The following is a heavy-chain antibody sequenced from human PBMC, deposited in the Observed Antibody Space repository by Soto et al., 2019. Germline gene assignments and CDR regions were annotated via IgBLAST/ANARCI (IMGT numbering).Heavy chain of an antibody. V-gene: IGHV4-30-4*01. J-gene: IGHJ4*02. CDR3: ARVGSSIATRPFDY. CDR2: IYYSGIT. D-gene: IGHD6-6*01. Sequence: QVQLQESGPGLVKPSQTLSLTCTVSGGSISSGDYYWSWIRQPPGKGLEWIGYIYYSGITYYNPSLRSRVTISVDTYKNQFSLKLSSVTAAATAVYYCARVGSSIATRPFDYWGQGTLVTVSS. CDR1: GGSISSGDYY.